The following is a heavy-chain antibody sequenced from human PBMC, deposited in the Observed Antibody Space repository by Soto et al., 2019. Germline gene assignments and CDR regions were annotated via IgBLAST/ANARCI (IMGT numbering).Heavy chain of an antibody. V-gene: IGHV4-34*01. Sequence: PSETLSLTCAVYGGSFSGYYWSWIRQPPGKGLEWIGEINHSGSTNYNPSLKSRVTMSGDMSKDQFSLKLRSVTAADTAVYYCARGQGSGSYYDSRQRAPTTDFDYWGQGTLVTSPQ. D-gene: IGHD3-10*01. CDR1: GGSFSGYY. CDR3: ARGQGSGSYYDSRQRAPTTDFDY. CDR2: INHSGST. J-gene: IGHJ4*02.